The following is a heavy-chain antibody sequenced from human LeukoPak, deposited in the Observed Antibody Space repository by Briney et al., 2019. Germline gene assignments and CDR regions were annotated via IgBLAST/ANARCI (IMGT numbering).Heavy chain of an antibody. J-gene: IGHJ4*02. D-gene: IGHD4-23*01. CDR2: INHSGST. Sequence: SXXLSLTCAVYGGSFSGYYWSWIRQPPGKGREWIGEINHSGSTNYNPSLKSRVTISVDTSKNQFSLKLSSVTAADTAVYYCARGRGYGGNFRKFDYWGQGTLVTVSS. CDR3: ARGRGYGGNFRKFDY. CDR1: GGSFSGYY. V-gene: IGHV4-34*01.